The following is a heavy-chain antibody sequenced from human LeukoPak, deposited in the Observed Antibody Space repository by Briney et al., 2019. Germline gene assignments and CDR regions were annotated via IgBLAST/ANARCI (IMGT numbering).Heavy chain of an antibody. CDR2: INYSGTT. CDR1: GGSLSGYY. D-gene: IGHD2-21*02. J-gene: IGHJ4*02. V-gene: IGHV4-34*01. CDR3: ARAPYCGGDCSRASDY. Sequence: SETLSLTCAVYGGSLSGYYWSWIGQPPGKGLEWIGEINYSGTTNYNPSLKSRVTISADTYKNLFSLSLSSVTAADTGVYYCARAPYCGGDCSRASDYWGQGSLVTVSS.